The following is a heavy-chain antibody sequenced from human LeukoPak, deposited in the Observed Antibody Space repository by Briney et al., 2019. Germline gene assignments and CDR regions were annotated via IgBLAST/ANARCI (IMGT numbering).Heavy chain of an antibody. J-gene: IGHJ3*02. Sequence: SETLSLTCTVSGGSISSGSYYWSWIRQPAGKGLEWIGRIYTSGSTNYNPSLKSRVTISVDTSKNQFSLKLSSVTAADTAVYYCARGPLYFANAFDIWGQGTMVTVPS. D-gene: IGHD2-21*01. V-gene: IGHV4-61*02. CDR3: ARGPLYFANAFDI. CDR1: GGSISSGSYY. CDR2: IYTSGST.